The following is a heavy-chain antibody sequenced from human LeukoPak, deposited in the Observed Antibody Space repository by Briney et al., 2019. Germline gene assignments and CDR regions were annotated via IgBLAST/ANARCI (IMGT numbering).Heavy chain of an antibody. CDR2: ISGSGGST. Sequence: GGSLRLSCAASGFTFSSYPMSWVRQAPGKGREGVSAISGSGGSTYYADSVKGRFTISRDNSKNTLYLQMNSLRAEDTAVYYCATEEQLVPFDYWGQGTLVTVSS. J-gene: IGHJ4*02. V-gene: IGHV3-23*01. CDR1: GFTFSSYP. CDR3: ATEEQLVPFDY. D-gene: IGHD6-6*01.